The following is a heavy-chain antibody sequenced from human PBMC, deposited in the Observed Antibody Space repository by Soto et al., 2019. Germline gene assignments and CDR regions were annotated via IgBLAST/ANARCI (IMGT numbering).Heavy chain of an antibody. Sequence: EVQLLESGGGLAQPGGSLRLSCAASGFTFSSYAFTWVRQAPGKGLEWVSSISNSGRGTYYADSVKGRFTISRDNSKNTLYLQMNSLRADDTAVYYCAKDLYSSGWAYYFDYWGQGILDTVSS. J-gene: IGHJ4*02. CDR1: GFTFSSYA. CDR2: ISNSGRGT. CDR3: AKDLYSSGWAYYFDY. D-gene: IGHD3-22*01. V-gene: IGHV3-23*01.